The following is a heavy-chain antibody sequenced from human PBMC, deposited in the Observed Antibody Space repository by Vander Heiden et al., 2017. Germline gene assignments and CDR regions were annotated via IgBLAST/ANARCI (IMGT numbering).Heavy chain of an antibody. CDR1: GFTFDGYV. J-gene: IGHJ6*02. V-gene: IGHV3-9*01. D-gene: IGHD1-1*01. Sequence: EVQLVESGGGLVQPGRSLRLSCAASGFTFDGYVMHWGRQAPGKGLEWVSGVTWNSGSIAYADSVKGRFTISRDNAKNSLYLQMNSLRVEDTAVYYCAKDMRGNSYYGMDVCGQGTTVTVS. CDR2: VTWNSGSI. CDR3: AKDMRGNSYYGMDV.